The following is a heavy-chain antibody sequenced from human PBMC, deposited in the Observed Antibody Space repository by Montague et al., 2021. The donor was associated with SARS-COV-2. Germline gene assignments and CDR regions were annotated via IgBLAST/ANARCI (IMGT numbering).Heavy chain of an antibody. CDR2: INTSAYTA. J-gene: IGHJ3*02. CDR3: TRDYRCIVVDGLDI. CDR1: GFTFSNYD. Sequence: SLRLSCAASGFTFSNYDMNWVRQAPGKGPEWISYINTSAYTASYAGSVKGRFTISRDNGKNSLYLQMNSRRVEDTAVYYCTRDYRCIVVDGLDIWGQGTKVTVSS. V-gene: IGHV3-48*03. D-gene: IGHD2-8*01.